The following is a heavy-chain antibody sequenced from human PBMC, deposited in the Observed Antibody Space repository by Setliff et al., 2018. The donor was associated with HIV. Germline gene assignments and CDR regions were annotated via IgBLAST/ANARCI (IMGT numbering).Heavy chain of an antibody. Sequence: GGSLRLSCVASGFTFSKYWMTWVRQAPGKGLEFVANTNEDGSEKYHADSVQGRFTISRDNTKNSLYLQINSLKTEDTATYYCIFYYYGYPYWGQGTLVTVSS. V-gene: IGHV3-7*03. CDR3: IFYYYGYPY. J-gene: IGHJ4*02. D-gene: IGHD3-10*01. CDR1: GFTFSKYW. CDR2: TNEDGSEK.